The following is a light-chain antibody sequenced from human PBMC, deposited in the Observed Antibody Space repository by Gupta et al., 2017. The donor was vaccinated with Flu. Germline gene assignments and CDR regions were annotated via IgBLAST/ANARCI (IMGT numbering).Light chain of an antibody. CDR1: QGINSW. V-gene: IGKV1-12*01. J-gene: IGKJ3*01. CDR2: AAS. Sequence: DIQMTQSPSSVSASVGDRVTITCRASQGINSWLAWYQQKPGKAPNLLIYAASSLQSGVPSRFSGSGSGTDFTLTISILQPEDFATYYCQQANSFLFTFGHGTKVDIK. CDR3: QQANSFLFT.